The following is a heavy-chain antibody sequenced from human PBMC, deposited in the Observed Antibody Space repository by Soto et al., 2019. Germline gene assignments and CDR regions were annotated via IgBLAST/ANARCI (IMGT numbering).Heavy chain of an antibody. D-gene: IGHD3-9*01. CDR1: GGSISSYY. J-gene: IGHJ6*02. CDR2: IYYSGST. V-gene: IGHV4-59*01. CDR3: AIGGGGYFDWLSPHYYYYYGMDV. Sequence: PSETLSLTCTVSGGSISSYYWSWIRQPPGKGLEWIGYIYYSGSTNYNPSLKSRVTISVDTSKNQFSLKLSSVTAADTAVYYCAIGGGGYFDWLSPHYYYYYGMDVWGQGTTVTVSS.